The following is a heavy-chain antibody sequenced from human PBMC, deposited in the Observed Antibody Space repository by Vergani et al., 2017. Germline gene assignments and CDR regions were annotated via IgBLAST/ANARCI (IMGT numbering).Heavy chain of an antibody. CDR3: AKSGFVGAFET. D-gene: IGHD6-6*01. J-gene: IGHJ3*02. CDR1: GFTFSDYY. V-gene: IGHV3-7*01. Sequence: VQLVESGGGLVKPGGSLRLSCAASGFTFSDYYMTWVRQVPGKGLEWVANIMPDGSATMYADSLRGRFSISRDNAKNSLHLHMSSLRVEDTAVYFCAKSGFVGAFETWGQGTMVTVSS. CDR2: IMPDGSAT.